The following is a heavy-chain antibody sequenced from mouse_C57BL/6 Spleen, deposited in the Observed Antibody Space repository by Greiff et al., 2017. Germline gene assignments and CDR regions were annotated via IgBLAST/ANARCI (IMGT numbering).Heavy chain of an antibody. CDR1: GFNIKDYY. CDR3: ARERYYGSRYFDV. D-gene: IGHD1-1*01. Sequence: VQLQQSGAELVKPGASVKLSCTASGFNIKDYYMHWVKQRTEQGLAWIGRIDPEDGETTYAPKFQGKATITADTASNTAYLQLSSLTSGDTAVYYCARERYYGSRYFDVWGTGTTVTVSS. V-gene: IGHV14-2*01. CDR2: IDPEDGET. J-gene: IGHJ1*03.